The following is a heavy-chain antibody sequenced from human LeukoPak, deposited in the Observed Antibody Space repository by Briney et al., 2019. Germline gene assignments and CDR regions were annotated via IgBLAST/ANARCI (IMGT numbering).Heavy chain of an antibody. V-gene: IGHV1-8*03. J-gene: IGHJ3*02. Sequence: ASVKVSCKASGYTFTSYDINWVRQATGQGLEWMGWMNPNSGNTGYAQKFQGRVTITRNTSISTAYMELSSLRSEDTAVYNCARDRPGDCSSTSCPYDAFDIWGQGTMVTVSS. D-gene: IGHD2-2*01. CDR1: GYTFTSYD. CDR2: MNPNSGNT. CDR3: ARDRPGDCSSTSCPYDAFDI.